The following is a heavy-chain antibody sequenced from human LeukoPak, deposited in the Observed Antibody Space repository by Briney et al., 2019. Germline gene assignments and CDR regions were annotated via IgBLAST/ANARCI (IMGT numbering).Heavy chain of an antibody. D-gene: IGHD6-25*01. CDR2: IYYSGST. CDR3: ARDYSGSNQPDY. CDR1: GGSISSYY. Sequence: SETLSLTCTVSGGSISSYYWSWIRQPPGKGLEWIGYIYYSGSTNYNPSLKSRITISVDTSKNQFSLKLSSVTAADTAVYYCARDYSGSNQPDYWGQGTLVTVSS. J-gene: IGHJ4*02. V-gene: IGHV4-59*01.